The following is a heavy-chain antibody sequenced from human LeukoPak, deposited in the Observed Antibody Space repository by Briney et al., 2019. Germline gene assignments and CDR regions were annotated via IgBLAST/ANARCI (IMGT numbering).Heavy chain of an antibody. CDR2: IIPILGIA. J-gene: IGHJ4*02. CDR3: ARGFKKRAAGHTTSY. D-gene: IGHD6-13*01. V-gene: IGHV1-69*04. Sequence: ASVKVSCKASGGTFSSYAISWVRQAPGQGLEWMGRIIPILGIANYAQKFQGRVTITADKSTSTAYMELSSLRSEDTAVYYCARGFKKRAAGHTTSYWGQGTLVTVSS. CDR1: GGTFSSYA.